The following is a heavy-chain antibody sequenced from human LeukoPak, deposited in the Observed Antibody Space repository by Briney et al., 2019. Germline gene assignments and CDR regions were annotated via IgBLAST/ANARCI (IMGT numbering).Heavy chain of an antibody. V-gene: IGHV3-15*01. CDR2: IKSRNHGGTT. J-gene: IGHJ4*02. D-gene: IGHD3-10*01. Sequence: GSLRLSCAASGFTFSSYAMSWVRQAPGKGLEWVGRIKSRNHGGTTDYPAPVKGRFTISRDDSKNTLYLQMNSLKTEDTAVYYCTTSYDYDSGSYYNFWGQGTLVTVSS. CDR1: GFTFSSYA. CDR3: TTSYDYDSGSYYNF.